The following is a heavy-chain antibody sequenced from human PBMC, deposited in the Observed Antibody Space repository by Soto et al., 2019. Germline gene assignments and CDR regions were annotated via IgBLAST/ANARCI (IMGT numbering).Heavy chain of an antibody. CDR1: GFTFSSYA. V-gene: IGHV3-23*01. J-gene: IGHJ4*02. CDR2: ISGSGGST. Sequence: GESLKISCAASGFTFSSYAMSWVRQAPGKGLEWVSAISGSGGSTYYADSVKGRFTISRGNSKNTLYLQMNSLRAEDTAVYYCAKDRKGYFDYWGQGTLVTVSS. CDR3: AKDRKGYFDY.